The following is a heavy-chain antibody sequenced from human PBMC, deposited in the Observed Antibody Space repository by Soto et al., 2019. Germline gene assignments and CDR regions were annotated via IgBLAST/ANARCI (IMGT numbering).Heavy chain of an antibody. J-gene: IGHJ5*02. V-gene: IGHV1-24*01. CDR3: ATARPGYHGSGSYSNWFDP. Sequence: ASVKVSCKVSGYTLTGLSMHWVRQAPGKGLEWMGGFDPEDGETIYAQKFQGRVTMTEDTSTDTAYMELSSLRSEDTAVYYCATARPGYHGSGSYSNWFDPWGQGTLVTVSS. CDR2: FDPEDGET. D-gene: IGHD3-10*01. CDR1: GYTLTGLS.